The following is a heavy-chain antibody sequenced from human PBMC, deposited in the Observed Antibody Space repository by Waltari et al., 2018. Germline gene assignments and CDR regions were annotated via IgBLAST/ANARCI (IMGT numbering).Heavy chain of an antibody. CDR3: ATPGGGSCWYVPC. Sequence: QVQLVQSGAEVKKPGASVKVSCKASGYTFTGYYMHWVRQATGQGLEWMGWVKLESGGTNDEQKFQGRLTITRATTNSTAYMELGRLRSDDTAVDYGATPGGGSCWYVPCWGQGTLVTVSS. J-gene: IGHJ4*02. D-gene: IGHD6-19*01. V-gene: IGHV1-2*02. CDR1: GYTFTGYY. CDR2: VKLESGGT.